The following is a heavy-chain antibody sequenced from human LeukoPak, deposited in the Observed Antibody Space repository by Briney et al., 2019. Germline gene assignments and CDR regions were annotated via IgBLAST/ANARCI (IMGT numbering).Heavy chain of an antibody. D-gene: IGHD1-14*01. V-gene: IGHV4-61*02. J-gene: IGHJ4*02. CDR3: ARLGTGFDY. Sequence: SETLSLTCTVSGGSISSSSYYWGWIRQPAGKGLEWIGRIYTSGSTNYNPSLKSRVTMSVDTSKNQFSLKLSSVTAADTAVYYCARLGTGFDYWGQGTLVTVSS. CDR1: GGSISSSSYY. CDR2: IYTSGST.